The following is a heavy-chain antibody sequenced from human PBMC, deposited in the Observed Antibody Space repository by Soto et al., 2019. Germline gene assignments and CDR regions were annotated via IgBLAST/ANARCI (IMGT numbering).Heavy chain of an antibody. D-gene: IGHD3-16*01. V-gene: IGHV4-4*02. CDR2: IYHSGST. CDR1: GGSISSSNW. J-gene: IGHJ6*01. CDR3: AGERAFGESSPGNYYYGMDV. Sequence: QVQLQESGPGLVKPSGTLSLTCAVSGGSISSSNWWSWVRQTPGKGLEWIGEIYHSGSTNYNPSPKSRVTLSGDKSKNPFSLKLSSGSAADTAVYYCAGERAFGESSPGNYYYGMDVWGQGTTVTVSS.